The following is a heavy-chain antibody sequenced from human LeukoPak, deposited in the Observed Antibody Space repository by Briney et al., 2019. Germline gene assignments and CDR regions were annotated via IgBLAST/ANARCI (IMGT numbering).Heavy chain of an antibody. D-gene: IGHD6-13*01. CDR3: AMALQQLVSGQDY. CDR2: IIPIFGTA. J-gene: IGHJ4*02. V-gene: IGHV1-69*05. Sequence: SSVKVSCKASGGTFSSYAISWVRQAPGQGHEWMGGIIPIFGTANYAQKFQGRVTITTDESTSTAYMELSSLRSEDTAVYYCAMALQQLVSGQDYWGQRTLFTVSS. CDR1: GGTFSSYA.